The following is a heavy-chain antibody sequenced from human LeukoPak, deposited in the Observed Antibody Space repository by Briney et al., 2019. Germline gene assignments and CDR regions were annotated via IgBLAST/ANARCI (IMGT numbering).Heavy chain of an antibody. D-gene: IGHD3-10*01. CDR2: YFDSGSS. V-gene: IGHV4-39*07. J-gene: IGHJ3*01. CDR3: ARDPDFYGSGSYPASAFDV. CDR1: GGSIGSSSYS. Sequence: SETLSLTCTVSGGSIGSSSYSWGWIRQPPGKGLERIGNYFDSGSSAYNPSLKSRVTISVDTSKNQFSLKMTSVTAADTAAYYCARDPDFYGSGSYPASAFDVWGQGTMVTVSS.